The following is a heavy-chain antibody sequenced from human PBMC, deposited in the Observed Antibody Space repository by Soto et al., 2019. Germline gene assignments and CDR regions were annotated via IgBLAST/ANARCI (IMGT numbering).Heavy chain of an antibody. Sequence: XESLVLAGKTSGCIFSTNWIGWVRQTPGKGLEWMGIIYPLNSDTRYSPSFQGQVSLSADKSINTAYLQWSSLKASDTAMYYCARRDNSGFPDYWGQGPLVTVSS. CDR3: ARRDNSGFPDY. D-gene: IGHD3-22*01. CDR1: GCIFSTNW. V-gene: IGHV5-51*01. CDR2: IYPLNSDT. J-gene: IGHJ4*02.